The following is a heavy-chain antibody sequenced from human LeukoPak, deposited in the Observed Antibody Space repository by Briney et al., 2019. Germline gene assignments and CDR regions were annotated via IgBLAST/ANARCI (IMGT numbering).Heavy chain of an antibody. J-gene: IGHJ3*02. CDR3: ASASEAVAGTWFGAFDI. CDR1: RFTFSSYS. Sequence: GGSLRLSCAASRFTFSSYSMNWVRQAPGKGLEWVSSISSSSSYIYYADSVKGRFTISSDNAKNSLSLQMNSLRAEDTAVYYSASASEAVAGTWFGAFDIWGQGTMVTVSS. V-gene: IGHV3-21*01. CDR2: ISSSSSYI. D-gene: IGHD6-19*01.